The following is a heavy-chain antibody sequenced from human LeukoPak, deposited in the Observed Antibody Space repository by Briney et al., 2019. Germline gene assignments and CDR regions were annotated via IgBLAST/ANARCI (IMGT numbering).Heavy chain of an antibody. CDR1: GGSISRSRDY. D-gene: IGHD4-17*01. Sequence: SEILSLTCSVSGGSISRSRDYWGWIRQSPGEGLEWIATIYYDGSTYYNPSLKSRVTISVDESKTQLSLRLESVTAADTAVYYCARGTITTVTDSWGPGTLVTVSS. CDR2: IYYDGST. CDR3: ARGTITTVTDS. J-gene: IGHJ4*02. V-gene: IGHV4-39*07.